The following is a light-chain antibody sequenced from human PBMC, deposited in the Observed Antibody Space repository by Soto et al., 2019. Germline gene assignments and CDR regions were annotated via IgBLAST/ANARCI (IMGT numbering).Light chain of an antibody. CDR3: QQRSDWPWT. V-gene: IGKV3-11*01. CDR2: EAS. Sequence: EIVLTQSPATLSLSPGERATLSCRASQSVSSYLAWYQQKPSQAPRLLMYEASNRATGIPARFSGGGSGTDFTLTISSLEPEDFAVYYCQQRSDWPWTFGQGTKVDIK. CDR1: QSVSSY. J-gene: IGKJ1*01.